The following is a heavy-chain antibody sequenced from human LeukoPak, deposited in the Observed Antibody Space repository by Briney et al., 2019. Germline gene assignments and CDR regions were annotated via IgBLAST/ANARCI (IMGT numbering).Heavy chain of an antibody. D-gene: IGHD6-13*01. Sequence: SETLSLTCTVSSGSVSTSSYYWGWIRQPPGKGLEWIGSVYYSGSTNYNPSLKSRVTISVDTSKNQFSLKLSSVTAADTAVYYCARGIYSSSWAFDYWGQGTLVTVSS. J-gene: IGHJ4*02. CDR2: VYYSGST. CDR3: ARGIYSSSWAFDY. V-gene: IGHV4-39*07. CDR1: SGSVSTSSYY.